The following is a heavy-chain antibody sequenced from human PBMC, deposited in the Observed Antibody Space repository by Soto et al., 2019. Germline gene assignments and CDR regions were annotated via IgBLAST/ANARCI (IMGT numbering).Heavy chain of an antibody. J-gene: IGHJ6*04. CDR2: ISSSSSWI. V-gene: IGHV3-21*01. Sequence: NLGLSVRLSCAASGFTFSSYSMNWFRQAPATGLESVSSISSSSSWIYYADSEKRRFNTARDHVNNAVYLQMSGLRAEDSAVYYCAIAVYSSRSYYNDLWTSSYYHYCMNVWGTGTTVTV. CDR3: AIAVYSSRSYYNDLWTSSYYHYCMNV. D-gene: IGHD3-10*01. CDR1: GFTFSSYS.